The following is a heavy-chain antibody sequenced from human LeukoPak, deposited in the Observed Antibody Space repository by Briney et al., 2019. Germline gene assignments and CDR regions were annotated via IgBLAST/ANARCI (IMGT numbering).Heavy chain of an antibody. J-gene: IGHJ4*02. CDR2: ISGSGGST. CDR1: GFTFSSYA. Sequence: GWSLRLSCAASGFTFSSYAMSWVRQAPGKGLEWVSAISGSGGSTYYADSVKGRFTISRDNSKNTLYLQMNSMRAEDTAVYYCAKPGRYSGYDFDYWGQGTLVTVSS. CDR3: AKPGRYSGYDFDY. D-gene: IGHD5-12*01. V-gene: IGHV3-23*01.